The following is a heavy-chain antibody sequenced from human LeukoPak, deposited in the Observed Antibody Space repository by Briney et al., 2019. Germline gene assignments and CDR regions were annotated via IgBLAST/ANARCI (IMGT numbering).Heavy chain of an antibody. CDR3: AREYSSSTFDY. D-gene: IGHD6-6*01. CDR2: ISSSSNTI. V-gene: IGHV3-48*01. CDR1: GFTFSSYS. Sequence: GGSLRLSCAASGFTFSSYSMNWVRQAPGKGLEWVSYISSSSNTIYYADSVKGRFTISRDNSKNTLYLQMNSLRAEDTAVYYCAREYSSSTFDYWGQGTLVTVSS. J-gene: IGHJ4*02.